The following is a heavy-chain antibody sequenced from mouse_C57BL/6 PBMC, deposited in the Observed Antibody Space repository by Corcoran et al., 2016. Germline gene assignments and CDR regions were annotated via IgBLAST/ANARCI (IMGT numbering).Heavy chain of an antibody. J-gene: IGHJ2*01. D-gene: IGHD2-3*01. V-gene: IGHV3-6*01. CDR3: ARDDGYYEDYFDY. Sequence: DVQLQESGPGLVKPSQSLSLTCSVTGYSITSGYYWNWIRQFPGNKLEWMGYISYDGSNNYNPSLKNRISITRDTSKNQFFLKLNSVTTEDTATYYCARDDGYYEDYFDYGGQGTTLTVSS. CDR1: GYSITSGYY. CDR2: ISYDGSN.